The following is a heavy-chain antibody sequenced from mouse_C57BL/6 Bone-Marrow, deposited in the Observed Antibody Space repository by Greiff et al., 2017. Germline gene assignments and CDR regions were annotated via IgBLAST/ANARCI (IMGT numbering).Heavy chain of an antibody. D-gene: IGHD1-1*01. CDR3: ARYYCDGSSYWAMDY. Sequence: VKLQQPGAELVKPGASVKMSCKASGYTFTSYWITWVKQRPGQGLEWLGDIYPGSGSPNYNEKFTSKAPLTVDTSSSPAYMQLSSLTSEDSAVYYFARYYCDGSSYWAMDYWGHGTSVTVSS. J-gene: IGHJ4*01. V-gene: IGHV1-55*01. CDR1: GYTFTSYW. CDR2: IYPGSGSP.